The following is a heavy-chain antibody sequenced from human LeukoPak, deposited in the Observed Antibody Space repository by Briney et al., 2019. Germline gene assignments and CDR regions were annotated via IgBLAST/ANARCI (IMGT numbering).Heavy chain of an antibody. CDR1: GGSVSSYS. CDR2: IHYTGST. V-gene: IGHV4-59*02. CDR3: ARDSGYSYDYNSSNRKFDY. D-gene: IGHD5-18*01. J-gene: IGHJ4*02. Sequence: SETLSLTCSVSGGSVSSYSWSWIRQPPGKGLEYIGYIHYTGSTNYNPSLKSRVTISIDTSKNQFFLKLSSVTAADTAMYYCARDSGYSYDYNSSNRKFDYWGQGTLVTVSS.